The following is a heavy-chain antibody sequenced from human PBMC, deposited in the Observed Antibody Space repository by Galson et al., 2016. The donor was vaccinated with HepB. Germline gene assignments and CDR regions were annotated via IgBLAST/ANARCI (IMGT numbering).Heavy chain of an antibody. D-gene: IGHD1-20*01. Sequence: SLRLSCATSGFNVNDAWLSWVRQGPGKGLEWVGRIKSKSSGGTADYGAPVKGRFTISRDDSKKTLYLQMNSLETEDTGTYYCTTGVTGGEASWGQGTPVTVSS. CDR1: GFNVNDAW. CDR2: IKSKSSGGTA. CDR3: TTGVTGGEAS. V-gene: IGHV3-15*01. J-gene: IGHJ4*02.